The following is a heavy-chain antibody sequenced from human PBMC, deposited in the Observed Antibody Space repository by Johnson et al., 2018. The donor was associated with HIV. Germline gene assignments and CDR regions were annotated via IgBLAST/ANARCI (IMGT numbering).Heavy chain of an antibody. V-gene: IGHV3-15*01. CDR1: GFTFSNAW. CDR2: IKSKTDGGTT. Sequence: EVQLVESGGGLVKPGGSLRLSCAASGFTFSNAWMSWVRQAPGKGLEWVGRIKSKTDGGTTDYAAPVKGRFTISRDDSKNTLYLQMNSLKTEDTAVYYCTTPDPESGSPIDDAFDIWGQGTMVTVSS. D-gene: IGHD1-26*01. CDR3: TTPDPESGSPIDDAFDI. J-gene: IGHJ3*02.